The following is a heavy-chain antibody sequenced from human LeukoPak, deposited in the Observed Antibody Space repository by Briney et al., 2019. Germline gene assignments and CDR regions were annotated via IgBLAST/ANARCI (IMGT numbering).Heavy chain of an antibody. CDR2: ISYDGSNK. CDR1: GFTFSSYA. V-gene: IGHV3-30-3*01. Sequence: GGSQRLSCAASGFTFSSYAMHWVRQAPGKGLEWVAVISYDGSNKYHADSVKGRFTISRDNTKNTLYLQMNSLRAEDTAVYYCARDGDSYEFFYFDYWGQGTLVTVSS. D-gene: IGHD5-18*01. J-gene: IGHJ4*02. CDR3: ARDGDSYEFFYFDY.